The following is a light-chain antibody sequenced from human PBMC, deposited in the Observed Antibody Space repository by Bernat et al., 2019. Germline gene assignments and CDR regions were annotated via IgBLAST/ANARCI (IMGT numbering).Light chain of an antibody. CDR3: QQSYSLPYT. CDR2: GAS. V-gene: IGKV1-39*01. J-gene: IGKJ2*01. CDR1: QSITTY. Sequence: DIQMTQSPFSLSASVGDRVTIICRASQSITTYLNWYQQKPGKAPKLLIYGASNLQSGVPSRCSGSGSGTDFTLTISSLQPEDVATYYCQQSYSLPYTFGQGTKLEI.